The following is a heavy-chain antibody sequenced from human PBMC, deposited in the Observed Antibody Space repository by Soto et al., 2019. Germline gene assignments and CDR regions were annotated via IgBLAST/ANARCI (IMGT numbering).Heavy chain of an antibody. J-gene: IGHJ4*02. CDR2: INWNSGSI. CDR3: ARVVGYSYGPFDY. Sequence: GSLRLSCAASGFTFDDYGMSWVRQVPGKGLEWVSGINWNSGSIGYADSVKGRFTISRDNAKNSLYLQMSHLRAEDTALYYCARVVGYSYGPFDYWGQGTLVTVSS. CDR1: GFTFDDYG. V-gene: IGHV3-20*04. D-gene: IGHD5-18*01.